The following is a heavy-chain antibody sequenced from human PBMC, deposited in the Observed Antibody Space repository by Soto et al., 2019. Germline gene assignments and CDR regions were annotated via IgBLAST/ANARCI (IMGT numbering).Heavy chain of an antibody. Sequence: EEQLVESGGGLVQPGGSLRLSCSASGFALYIYDMSWVRQAPGKAPAWISHIGTGGDRIYYADSVKGRFTISRDKAKNSLYLQMKSLREHDTALYYCVGERQLILAPHDAFHIWGQGTVVTIS. V-gene: IGHV3-48*03. D-gene: IGHD2-21*01. J-gene: IGHJ3*02. CDR1: GFALYIYD. CDR3: VGERQLILAPHDAFHI. CDR2: IGTGGDRI.